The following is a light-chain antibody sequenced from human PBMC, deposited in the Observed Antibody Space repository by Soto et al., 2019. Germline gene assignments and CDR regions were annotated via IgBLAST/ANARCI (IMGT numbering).Light chain of an antibody. CDR2: EAS. Sequence: DTQLTQSPSTLSSTVGDRVTITCRASQSVSGWVAWYQQTPGKAPKLLISEASKLESGVASRFRGHVSGTEFTLSIGSLQPGDSATYYCQQYNSFPWTFGLGTKV. J-gene: IGKJ1*01. V-gene: IGKV1-5*01. CDR1: QSVSGW. CDR3: QQYNSFPWT.